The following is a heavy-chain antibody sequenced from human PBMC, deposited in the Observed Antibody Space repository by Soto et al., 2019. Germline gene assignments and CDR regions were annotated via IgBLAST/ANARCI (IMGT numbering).Heavy chain of an antibody. Sequence: GGSLRLSCAASGFTFSSYAMHWVRQAPGKGLEWVAVISYDGSNKYYADSVKGRFTISRDNSKNTLYLQMNSLRAEDTAVYYCARTPPAAGNAFDIWGQGTMVTVSS. V-gene: IGHV3-30-3*01. CDR3: ARTPPAAGNAFDI. D-gene: IGHD6-13*01. J-gene: IGHJ3*02. CDR2: ISYDGSNK. CDR1: GFTFSSYA.